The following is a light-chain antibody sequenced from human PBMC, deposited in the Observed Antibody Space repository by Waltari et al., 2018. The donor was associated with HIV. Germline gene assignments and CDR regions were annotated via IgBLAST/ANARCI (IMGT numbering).Light chain of an antibody. CDR1: SSDVGSYKL. CDR3: CSYAGSSNWV. J-gene: IGLJ3*02. CDR2: EGI. V-gene: IGLV2-23*01. Sequence: QAALTQPASVSGAPGQSITIPCTGSSSDVGSYKLVSWYQQHPGKAPKLMIYEGINRPSGVSNRFSGSKSGNTASLTISGLQAEDEADYYCCSYAGSSNWVFGGGTKLTVL.